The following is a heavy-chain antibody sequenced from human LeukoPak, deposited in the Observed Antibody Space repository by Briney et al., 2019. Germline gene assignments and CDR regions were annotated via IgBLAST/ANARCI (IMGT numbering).Heavy chain of an antibody. J-gene: IGHJ4*02. Sequence: PGRSLRLSCAASGFTFSNYGIHWVRQAPGKGLEWVAVISNDGSNKYYADSVKGRFTISRDNSENTLYLQMSSLRAEDTAVYYCAKETGRWELEWGQGTLVTVSS. D-gene: IGHD1-26*01. CDR3: AKETGRWELE. CDR1: GFTFSNYG. CDR2: ISNDGSNK. V-gene: IGHV3-30*18.